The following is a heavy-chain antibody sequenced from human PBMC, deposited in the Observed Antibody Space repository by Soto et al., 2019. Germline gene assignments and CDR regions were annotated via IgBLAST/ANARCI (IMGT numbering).Heavy chain of an antibody. CDR3: AYLPCSGGSCYWFSYSGMDV. CDR2: IYWDDDK. CDR1: GFSLSTSGVG. D-gene: IGHD2-15*01. Sequence: QITLKESGPTLVKPTQTLTLTCTFSGFSLSTSGVGVAWIRQPPGKALEWLALIYWDDDKRYRPSLETRLTITNDTSKNQVVLTRTHMHSVDTATYYCAYLPCSGGSCYWFSYSGMDVWGQGTTVTVSS. V-gene: IGHV2-5*02. J-gene: IGHJ6*02.